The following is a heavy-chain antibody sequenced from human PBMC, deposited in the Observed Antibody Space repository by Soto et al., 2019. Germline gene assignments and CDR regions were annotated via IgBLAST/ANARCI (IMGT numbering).Heavy chain of an antibody. J-gene: IGHJ4*02. D-gene: IGHD4-17*01. CDR2: ISSSSSTI. Sequence: EVQLVESGGGLVQPGGSLRLSCAASGFTFSSYSMNWVRQAPGKGLEWVSYISSSSSTIYYADSVKGRFTISRDNAKNSPYVPMNIPRDEDTAVYYWARAGSNPDYGAYVEGVDYWGQGTLGTFSS. V-gene: IGHV3-48*02. CDR1: GFTFSSYS. CDR3: ARAGSNPDYGAYVEGVDY.